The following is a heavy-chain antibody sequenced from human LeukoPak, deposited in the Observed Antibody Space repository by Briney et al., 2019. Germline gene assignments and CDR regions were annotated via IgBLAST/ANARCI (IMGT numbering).Heavy chain of an antibody. CDR3: TRNRVGVLEWLSRWDAFDI. J-gene: IGHJ3*02. Sequence: GESLKISCKASGYTFSTSWIGWVLQMPGKGLEWMGIIYPGDSDTRYSPSFQGQVTISVDRSITTAYLQWSSLKASDTAMYYCTRNRVGVLEWLSRWDAFDIWGQGTMVTVST. V-gene: IGHV5-51*01. CDR2: IYPGDSDT. D-gene: IGHD3-3*01. CDR1: GYTFSTSW.